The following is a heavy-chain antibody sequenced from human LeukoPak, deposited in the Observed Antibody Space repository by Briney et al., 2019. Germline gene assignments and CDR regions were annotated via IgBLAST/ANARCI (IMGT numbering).Heavy chain of an antibody. Sequence: GASVKVSCKASGYTFTSYGISWVRQAPGQGLEWMGWMNPNSGNTGYAQKFQGRVTMTRNTSISTAYMELSSLRSEDTAVYYCARGRRGYSGYAKPTSYYYYYMDVWGKGTTVTVSS. D-gene: IGHD5-12*01. V-gene: IGHV1-8*02. CDR3: ARGRRGYSGYAKPTSYYYYYMDV. CDR2: MNPNSGNT. J-gene: IGHJ6*03. CDR1: GYTFTSYG.